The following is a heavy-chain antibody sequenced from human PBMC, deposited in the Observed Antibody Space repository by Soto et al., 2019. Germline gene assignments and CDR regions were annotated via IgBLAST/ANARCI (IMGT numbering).Heavy chain of an antibody. CDR3: ARGGDYDSSSYPLDQPYYFDY. Sequence: EVPLVESGGGLVQPGGSLRLSCAASGFTFSSYAMHWVRQAPGKGLEYVSAISSNGGSTYYANSVKGRFTISRDNSKNTLYLQMGSLRAEDMAVYYCARGGDYDSSSYPLDQPYYFDYWGQGTLVTVSS. CDR2: ISSNGGST. V-gene: IGHV3-64*01. J-gene: IGHJ4*02. D-gene: IGHD3-22*01. CDR1: GFTFSSYA.